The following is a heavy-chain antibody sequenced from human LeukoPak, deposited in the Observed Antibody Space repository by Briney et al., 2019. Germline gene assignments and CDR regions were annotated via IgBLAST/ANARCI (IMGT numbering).Heavy chain of an antibody. CDR2: IYYSGST. CDR3: ARDGSSGLGTFEI. CDR1: GGSISSYY. J-gene: IGHJ3*02. V-gene: IGHV4-59*01. Sequence: SDTLSLTCTVSGGSISSYYWSWIRQPPGKGLEWIGYIYYSGSTNYNPSLKSRVTISVDTSKDQFSLKLSSVTAADTAVYYCARDGSSGLGTFEIWGQGTTVIVSS. D-gene: IGHD3-22*01.